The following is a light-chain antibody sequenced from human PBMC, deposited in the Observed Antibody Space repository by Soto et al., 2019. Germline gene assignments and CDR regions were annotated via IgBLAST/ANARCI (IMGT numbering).Light chain of an antibody. Sequence: QSVLTQPPSASGTPGQRVTISCSGSSSNIGSNHVYWYQQFPGMAPKLLMYMSDQRPTAVPDRFSGSKSGTSASLAISCLRSDDEADYYCSARDDSLSGVVFGGGTKLTVL. V-gene: IGLV1-47*01. CDR3: SARDDSLSGVV. J-gene: IGLJ2*01. CDR2: MSD. CDR1: SSNIGSNH.